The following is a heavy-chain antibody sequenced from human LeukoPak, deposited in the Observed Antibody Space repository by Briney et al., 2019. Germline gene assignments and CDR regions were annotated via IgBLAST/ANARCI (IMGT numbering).Heavy chain of an antibody. Sequence: PGGSLRLSCAASGFSFSSYSMNWVRQAPGKGLEWVANIKQDGSEKYYVDSVKGRFTISRDNAKNSLYLQMNSLRAEDTAVYYCARAYYYDSSGFLSPDTFDIWGQRTMVTVSS. CDR1: GFSFSSYS. CDR2: IKQDGSEK. CDR3: ARAYYYDSSGFLSPDTFDI. D-gene: IGHD3-22*01. V-gene: IGHV3-7*01. J-gene: IGHJ3*02.